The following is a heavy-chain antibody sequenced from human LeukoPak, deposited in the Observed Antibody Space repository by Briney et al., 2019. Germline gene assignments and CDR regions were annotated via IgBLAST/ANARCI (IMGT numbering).Heavy chain of an antibody. J-gene: IGHJ4*02. D-gene: IGHD2-21*02. CDR2: IKQDGSEK. CDR1: GFTFSTYW. V-gene: IGHV3-7*04. Sequence: GGSLRLSCAASGFTFSTYWMSWVRQAPGKGLEWVANIKQDGSEKYYVDSVKGRFTISRDNAKSSLYLQMNSLRAEDTAMYYCARASAGNDSGGRGPRAPVSS. CDR3: ARASAGNDS.